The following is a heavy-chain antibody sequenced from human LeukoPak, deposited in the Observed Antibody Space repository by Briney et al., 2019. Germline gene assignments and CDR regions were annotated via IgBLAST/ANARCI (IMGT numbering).Heavy chain of an antibody. CDR3: ARHLYYGSGSPPGWFDP. Sequence: PSETLSLACTVSGGSISSSSYYWGWIRQPPGKGLEWIGSIYYSGSTYYNPSLKSRVTISVDTSKNQFSLKLSSVTAADTAVYYCARHLYYGSGSPPGWFDPWGQGTLVTVSS. CDR2: IYYSGST. V-gene: IGHV4-39*01. D-gene: IGHD3-10*01. J-gene: IGHJ5*02. CDR1: GGSISSSSYY.